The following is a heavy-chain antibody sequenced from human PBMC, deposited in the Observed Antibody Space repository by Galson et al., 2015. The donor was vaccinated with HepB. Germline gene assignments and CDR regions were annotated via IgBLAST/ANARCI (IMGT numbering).Heavy chain of an antibody. CDR3: ARARVGYYDSSGYRNAFDI. CDR2: ISSSSSYI. J-gene: IGHJ3*02. D-gene: IGHD3-22*01. CDR1: GFTFSSYS. V-gene: IGHV3-21*01. Sequence: SLRLSCAASGFTFSSYSMNWVRQAPGKGLEWVSSISSSSSYIYYADSVKGRFTISRDNAKNSLYLQMNSLRAEDTAVYYCARARVGYYDSSGYRNAFDIWGQGTMVTVSS.